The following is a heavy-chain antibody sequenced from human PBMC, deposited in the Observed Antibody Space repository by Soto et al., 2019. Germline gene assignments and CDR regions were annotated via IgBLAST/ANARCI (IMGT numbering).Heavy chain of an antibody. CDR2: IIPIFGTA. CDR1: GGTFSSYA. J-gene: IGHJ6*02. D-gene: IGHD1-20*01. V-gene: IGHV1-69*06. CDR3: ARERPITSQNIVGGYYYYGMDV. Sequence: SVKVSCKASGGTFSSYAISWVRQAPGQGLEWMGGIIPIFGTANYAQKFQGRVTITADKSTSTAYMELSSLRSEDTAVYYCARERPITSQNIVGGYYYYGMDVWGQGTTVTVSS.